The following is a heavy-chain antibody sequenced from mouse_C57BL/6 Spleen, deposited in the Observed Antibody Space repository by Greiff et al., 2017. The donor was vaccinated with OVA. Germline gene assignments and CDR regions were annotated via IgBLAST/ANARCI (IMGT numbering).Heavy chain of an antibody. CDR2: ISYDGSN. CDR1: GYSITSGYY. V-gene: IGHV3-6*01. Sequence: EVKLVESGPGLVKPSQSLSLTCSVTGYSITSGYYWNWIRQFPGNKLEWMGYISYDGSNNYNPSLKNRISITRDTSKNQFFLKLNSVTTEDTATYYCARGGGFDYWGQGTTLTGSS. CDR3: ARGGGFDY. D-gene: IGHD1-1*02. J-gene: IGHJ2*01.